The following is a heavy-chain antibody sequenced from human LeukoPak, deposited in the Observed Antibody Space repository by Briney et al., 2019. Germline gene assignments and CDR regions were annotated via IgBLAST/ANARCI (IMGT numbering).Heavy chain of an antibody. CDR1: GGSISSGGYY. D-gene: IGHD6-19*01. Sequence: SETLSLTCTVSGGSISSGGYYWSWIRQPPGKGLEWIGYIYYSGSTNYNPSLKSRVTISVDTSKNQFSLKLSSVTAADTAVYYCARHFPRSGWYYFDYWGQGTLVTVSS. V-gene: IGHV4-61*08. CDR3: ARHFPRSGWYYFDY. J-gene: IGHJ4*02. CDR2: IYYSGST.